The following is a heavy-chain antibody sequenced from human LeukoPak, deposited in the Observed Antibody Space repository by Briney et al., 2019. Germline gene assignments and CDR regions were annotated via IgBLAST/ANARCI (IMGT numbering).Heavy chain of an antibody. D-gene: IGHD6-19*01. V-gene: IGHV3-48*03. CDR2: IASSGTTK. CDR3: ALLAVASDFDY. J-gene: IGHJ4*02. Sequence: GGSLRLSCAVSRFPFSVYEMNWVRQAPGKGLGWVSNIASSGTTKYYADSVKGRFSISRDNAKSSLYLQMNSLRVEDTATYHCALLAVASDFDYWGQGALVTVSS. CDR1: RFPFSVYE.